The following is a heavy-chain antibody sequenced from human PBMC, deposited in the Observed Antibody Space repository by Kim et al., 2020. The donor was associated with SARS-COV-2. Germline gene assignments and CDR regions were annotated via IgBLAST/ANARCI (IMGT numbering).Heavy chain of an antibody. J-gene: IGHJ2*01. CDR1: GYTFTGYY. CDR3: ARLPLLGMGWYFDL. D-gene: IGHD7-27*01. V-gene: IGHV1-2*02. CDR2: INPNSGGT. Sequence: ASVKVSCKASGYTFTGYYMHWVRQAPGQGLEWMGWINPNSGGTNYAQKFQGRVTMTRDTSISTAYMELSRLRSDDTAVYYCARLPLLGMGWYFDLWGRGTLVTVSS.